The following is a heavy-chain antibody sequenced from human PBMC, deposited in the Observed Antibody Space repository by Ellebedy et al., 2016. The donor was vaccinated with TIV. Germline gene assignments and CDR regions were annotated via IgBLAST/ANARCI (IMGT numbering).Heavy chain of an antibody. CDR1: GFTFSSYS. J-gene: IGHJ2*01. D-gene: IGHD6-19*01. Sequence: PGGSLRLSCAASGFTFSSYSMNWVRQAPGKGLEWVSYISSSISTIYYADSVKGRFTISRDNAKNSLYLQMTSLRAEDTAIYYCAKIAVSGLWYFDLWGRGTLVTVSS. CDR3: AKIAVSGLWYFDL. CDR2: ISSSISTI. V-gene: IGHV3-48*01.